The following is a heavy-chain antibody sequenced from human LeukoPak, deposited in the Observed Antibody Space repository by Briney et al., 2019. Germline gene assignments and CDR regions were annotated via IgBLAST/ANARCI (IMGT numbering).Heavy chain of an antibody. Sequence: SETLSLTCAVFGYSITSGFSWGWIRQPPGHGLEWIGTISHSGSTDYKSTLESRLTISMDTSKNQFSLRLTSVTAADTAVYYCAREGAVPGIDPWGQGTLVTVSS. J-gene: IGHJ5*02. V-gene: IGHV4-38-2*02. CDR1: GYSITSGFS. D-gene: IGHD3-16*01. CDR2: ISHSGST. CDR3: AREGAVPGIDP.